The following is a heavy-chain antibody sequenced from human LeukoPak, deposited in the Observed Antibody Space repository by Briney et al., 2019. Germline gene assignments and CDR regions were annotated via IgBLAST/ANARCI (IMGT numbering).Heavy chain of an antibody. CDR2: IYTSGST. CDR1: GGSISSYY. CDR3: ARDGSGSGWSYYFDY. J-gene: IGHJ4*02. V-gene: IGHV4-4*07. D-gene: IGHD6-19*01. Sequence: SETLSLTCTVSGGSISSYYWGWIRQPAGKGLEWIGRIYTSGSTNYNPSLKSRVTMSVDTSKNQFSLKLSSVTAADTAVYYCARDGSGSGWSYYFDYWGQGTLVTVSS.